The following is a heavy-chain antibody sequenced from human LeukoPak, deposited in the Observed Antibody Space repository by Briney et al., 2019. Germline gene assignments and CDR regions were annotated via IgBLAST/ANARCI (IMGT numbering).Heavy chain of an antibody. CDR2: ISSSGSDI. J-gene: IGHJ4*02. CDR1: GFTFSAYS. CDR3: ATSRSLDY. V-gene: IGHV3-21*01. Sequence: GGSLRLSCAASGFTFSAYSMNWVRQAPGKGLEWVSSISSSGSDIYYAESVKGRFTISRDNAKNSLYLQMNSLRAEDTAVYYCATSRSLDYWGQGTLVTVSS.